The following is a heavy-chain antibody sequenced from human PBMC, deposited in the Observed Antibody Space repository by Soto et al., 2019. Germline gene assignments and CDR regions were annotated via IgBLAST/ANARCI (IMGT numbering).Heavy chain of an antibody. Sequence: QVQLVESGGGVVQPGRSLRLSCAASGSTFSNYGMHWVRQAPGKGLEWVAVIWYDGNTKFYPDSVKGRFTISRDNSKNTLYLQMNSLRAEDTAVYYCATVDKYYGSGFWGQGTLVTVSS. V-gene: IGHV3-33*01. CDR2: IWYDGNTK. CDR1: GSTFSNYG. J-gene: IGHJ4*02. D-gene: IGHD3-10*01. CDR3: ATVDKYYGSGF.